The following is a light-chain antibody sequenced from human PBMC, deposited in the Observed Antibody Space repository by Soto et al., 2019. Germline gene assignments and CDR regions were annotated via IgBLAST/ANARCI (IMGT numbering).Light chain of an antibody. Sequence: DIQMTQSPSSLSASVGDRVTITCRASQGINNYLAWYQQKPGKVPKLLIYSASTLQSGVPSRFSASGYGTDFTLIISSLQPEDVAIYYCQRYSSVPRPFGQGTKVEIK. CDR1: QGINNY. V-gene: IGKV1-27*01. J-gene: IGKJ1*01. CDR3: QRYSSVPRP. CDR2: SAS.